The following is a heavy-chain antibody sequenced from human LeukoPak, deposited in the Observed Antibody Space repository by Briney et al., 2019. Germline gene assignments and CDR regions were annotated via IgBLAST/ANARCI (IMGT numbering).Heavy chain of an antibody. V-gene: IGHV4-59*01. J-gene: IGHJ4*02. CDR2: IYYSGST. D-gene: IGHD5-24*01. Sequence: SETLSLTCTVSGGSISSYYWSWIRQPPGKGLEWIGYIYYSGSTNYNPSLKSRVTISVDTSKNQFSLKLSSVTAADTAVYYCARVSPSNHRRLQYIIGYWGQGTLVTVSS. CDR1: GGSISSYY. CDR3: ARVSPSNHRRLQYIIGY.